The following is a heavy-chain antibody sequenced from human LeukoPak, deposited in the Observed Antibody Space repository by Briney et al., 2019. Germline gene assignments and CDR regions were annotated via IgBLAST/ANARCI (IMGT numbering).Heavy chain of an antibody. J-gene: IGHJ4*02. CDR1: GGSISSGSYY. CDR3: ARGGPLYFDY. V-gene: IGHV4-61*02. CDR2: TYTSGST. Sequence: SQTLSLTCTVSGGSISSGSYYWSWIRQPAGKGLEWIGRTYTSGSTNYNPSLKSRVTISVDTSKNQFSLKLSSVTAADTAVYYCARGGPLYFDYWGQGTLVTVSS.